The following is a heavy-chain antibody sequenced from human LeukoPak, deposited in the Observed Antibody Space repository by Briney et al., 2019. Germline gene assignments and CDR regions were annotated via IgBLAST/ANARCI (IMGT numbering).Heavy chain of an antibody. D-gene: IGHD6-6*01. J-gene: IGHJ4*02. V-gene: IGHV3-23*01. CDR1: GFTFSSYA. CDR3: ARGGAARPDF. Sequence: GGSLRLSCAASGFTFSSYAMSWVRQAPGKGLEWVSAISGSGGSTYYADSVKGRFTISRDNSKNSLYLQMNSLRVEDTAVYYCARGGAARPDFWGQGTLVTVSS. CDR2: ISGSGGST.